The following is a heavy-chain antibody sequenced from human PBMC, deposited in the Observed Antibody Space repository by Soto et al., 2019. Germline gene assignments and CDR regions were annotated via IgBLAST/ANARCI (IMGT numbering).Heavy chain of an antibody. J-gene: IGHJ5*02. V-gene: IGHV3-74*01. CDR2: INTDGSRT. Sequence: EVQLVESGGGLGQPGGSLRLSCAASGFIFSTYWMHWVRQVPGKGLGWVSRINTDGSRTSYADSVKGRFTISRDNAKNTVYLQMNSLRAEDTAVYFCARVKSGSYDWFDPWGQGTLVTVSS. CDR1: GFIFSTYW. D-gene: IGHD3-10*01. CDR3: ARVKSGSYDWFDP.